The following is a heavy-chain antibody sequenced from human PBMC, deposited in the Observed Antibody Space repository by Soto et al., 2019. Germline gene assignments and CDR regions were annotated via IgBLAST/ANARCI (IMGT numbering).Heavy chain of an antibody. V-gene: IGHV2-5*02. D-gene: IGHD6-19*01. Sequence: QITLKESGPTLVKPTQTLTMTCTFSWFSLTTSAVGVGWIPQPPGKALEWLALLYWDDDNQYSPSLRNRLTLTKDTSKNQVVLTMTNMDPVDTATYYCAHGSGWLFDYWGQGTLVTVSS. CDR1: WFSLTTSAVG. CDR3: AHGSGWLFDY. J-gene: IGHJ4*02. CDR2: LYWDDDN.